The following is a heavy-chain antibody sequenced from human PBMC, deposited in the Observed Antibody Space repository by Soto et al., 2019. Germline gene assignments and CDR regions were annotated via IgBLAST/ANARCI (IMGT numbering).Heavy chain of an antibody. V-gene: IGHV4-59*01. CDR1: GGSISTYY. D-gene: IGHD3-9*01. CDR2: IYYSGST. Sequence: QVQLQESGPGLVKPSETLSLTCTVSGGSISTYYWSWIRQPPGKGLEWIGYIYYSGSTNYNPSLKGRVTIAVDTSKNHFSLKLSSVTAADTAVYYCARMRNILTGYPGRFDYWGQGTLVTVSS. J-gene: IGHJ4*02. CDR3: ARMRNILTGYPGRFDY.